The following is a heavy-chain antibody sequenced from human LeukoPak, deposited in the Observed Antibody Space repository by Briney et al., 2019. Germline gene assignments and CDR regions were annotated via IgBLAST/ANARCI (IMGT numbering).Heavy chain of an antibody. CDR2: INPNSGGT. J-gene: IGHJ5*02. Sequence: ASVRVSCKTSGYSFTDYYMHWVRQAPGQGLEWMGWINPNSGGTNSAQKFQGRVTMTRDTSITTVYMEVNWLTSDDTAIYYCARADRLHGGPYLIGPWGQGTLVIVSS. CDR3: ARADRLHGGPYLIGP. D-gene: IGHD3-16*01. CDR1: GYSFTDYY. V-gene: IGHV1-2*02.